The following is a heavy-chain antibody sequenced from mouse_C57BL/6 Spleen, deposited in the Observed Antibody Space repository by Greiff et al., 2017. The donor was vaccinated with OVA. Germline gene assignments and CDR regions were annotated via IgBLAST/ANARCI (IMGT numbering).Heavy chain of an antibody. J-gene: IGHJ3*01. D-gene: IGHD1-1*01. CDR3: AREVLYYYGSSYGAY. CDR1: GYSITSGYY. Sequence: EVKLQESGPGLVKPSQSLSLTCSVTGYSITSGYYWNWIRQFPGNKLEWMGYISYDGSNNYNPSLKNRISITRVTSKNQFFLKLNSVTTEDTATYYCAREVLYYYGSSYGAYWGQGTLVTVSA. CDR2: ISYDGSN. V-gene: IGHV3-6*01.